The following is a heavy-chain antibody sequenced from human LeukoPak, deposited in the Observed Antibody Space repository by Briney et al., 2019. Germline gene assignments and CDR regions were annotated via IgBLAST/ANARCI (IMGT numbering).Heavy chain of an antibody. CDR3: ARAAIVGATDNWFDP. CDR2: IYTSGST. D-gene: IGHD1-26*01. CDR1: GGSISSYY. Sequence: SETLSLTCTVSGGSISSYYWSWIRQPPGKGLEWIGRIYTSGSTNYNPSLKSRLTMSVDTSKNQFSLKLSSVTAADTAVYYCARAAIVGATDNWFDPWGQGTLVTVSS. J-gene: IGHJ5*02. V-gene: IGHV4-4*07.